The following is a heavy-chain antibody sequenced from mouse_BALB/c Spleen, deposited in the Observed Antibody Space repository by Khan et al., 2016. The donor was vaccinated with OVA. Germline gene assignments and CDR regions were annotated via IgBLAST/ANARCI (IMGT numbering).Heavy chain of an antibody. CDR2: IWSAGST. CDR1: GFSLSRYS. Sequence: VQLKESGPGLVAPSQSLSITCTVSGFSLSRYSVHWVRQPPGKGLEWLGMIWSAGSTDYNSALKSRLSIRKDNSTSQVFLKMNSLQADETAMYYCAIKKYGNYVSMDYWGQGTSVTVSS. J-gene: IGHJ4*01. V-gene: IGHV2-6-4*01. CDR3: AIKKYGNYVSMDY. D-gene: IGHD2-10*02.